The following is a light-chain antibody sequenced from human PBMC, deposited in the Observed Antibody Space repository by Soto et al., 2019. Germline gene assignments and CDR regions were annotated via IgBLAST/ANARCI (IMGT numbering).Light chain of an antibody. V-gene: IGLV1-40*01. J-gene: IGLJ2*01. CDR3: QSYDSNLSVV. CDR2: GNT. Sequence: QSVLTQPPSVSGAPGQRVTISCTGSSSNIGARYDVHWYQQLPGTAPKLLIHGNTNRPSGVPDRFSGSKSGTSASLAITGIQAEDEADYYCQSYDSNLSVVFGGGTKVTVL. CDR1: SSNIGARYD.